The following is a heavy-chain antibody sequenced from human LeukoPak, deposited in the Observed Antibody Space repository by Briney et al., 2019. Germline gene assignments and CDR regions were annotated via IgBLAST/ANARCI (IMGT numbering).Heavy chain of an antibody. CDR1: GTSISSSSFY. D-gene: IGHD6-6*01. V-gene: IGHV4-39*07. J-gene: IGHJ3*02. CDR3: AGSIAARLKKQTRGRNAFDI. Sequence: SETLSLTCTVSGTSISSSSFYWGWIRQPPGKGLEWIGSIYYSGNTYYNPSLKSRVTISVDTSKNQFSLKLSSVTAADTAVYYCAGSIAARLKKQTRGRNAFDIWGQGTMVTVSS. CDR2: IYYSGNT.